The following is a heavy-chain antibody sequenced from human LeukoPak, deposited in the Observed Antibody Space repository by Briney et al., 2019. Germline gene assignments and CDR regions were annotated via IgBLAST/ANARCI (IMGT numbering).Heavy chain of an antibody. D-gene: IGHD2-2*02. Sequence: SETLSLTCTVSGGSISSGDYYWSWIRQPPGKGLEWIGYIYYSGSTYYNPSLKSRVTISVDTSKNQFSLKLSAVTAADTAVYYCASLYCSSTSCYTSDYWGQGTLVTVSS. J-gene: IGHJ4*02. CDR1: GGSISSGDYY. CDR3: ASLYCSSTSCYTSDY. CDR2: IYYSGST. V-gene: IGHV4-30-4*01.